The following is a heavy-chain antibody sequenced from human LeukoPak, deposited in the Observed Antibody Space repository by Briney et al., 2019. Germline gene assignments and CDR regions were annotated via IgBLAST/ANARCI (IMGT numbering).Heavy chain of an antibody. D-gene: IGHD6-13*01. V-gene: IGHV4-39*07. CDR1: GGSISSSSYY. CDR2: ISYSGST. CDR3: AREILYSSSWYEYAFDI. J-gene: IGHJ3*02. Sequence: PSETLSLTCTVSGGSISSSSYYWGWIRQPPGKGLEWIGSISYSGSTYYKPSLKSRVTISVDTSKNQFSLKLSSVTAADTAVYYCAREILYSSSWYEYAFDIWGQGTMVTVSS.